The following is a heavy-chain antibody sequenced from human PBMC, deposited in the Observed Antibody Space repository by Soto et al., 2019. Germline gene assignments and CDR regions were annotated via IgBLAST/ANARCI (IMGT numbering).Heavy chain of an antibody. CDR3: AKGGPYSYGSGAFDY. J-gene: IGHJ4*02. D-gene: IGHD5-18*01. Sequence: GGSLRLSCAASGFTFSSYAMSWVRQAPGKGLEWVSAISGSGDSTYCADSVKGRFTISRDNSKNTLYLQMNSLRAEDTAVYYCAKGGPYSYGSGAFDYWGQGTLVTVSS. CDR1: GFTFSSYA. V-gene: IGHV3-23*01. CDR2: ISGSGDST.